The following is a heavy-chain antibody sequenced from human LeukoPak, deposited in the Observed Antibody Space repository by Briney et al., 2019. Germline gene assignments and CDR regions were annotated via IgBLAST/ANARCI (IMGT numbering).Heavy chain of an antibody. CDR2: ISSSSSYI. D-gene: IGHD5-18*01. V-gene: IGHV3-21*01. CDR1: GFTFSSYS. Sequence: GGSLRLSCAASGFTFSSYSMNWVRQAPGKGLEWVSSISSSSSYIYYADSVKGRFTISRDNAKNSLYLQMNSLRAEDTAVYHCARARIQLWGYDAFDIWGQGTMVTVSS. J-gene: IGHJ3*02. CDR3: ARARIQLWGYDAFDI.